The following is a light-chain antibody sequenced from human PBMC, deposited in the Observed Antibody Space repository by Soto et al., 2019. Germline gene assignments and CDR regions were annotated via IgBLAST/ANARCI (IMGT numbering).Light chain of an antibody. CDR1: SSDIGDYNF. CDR3: SSYTSTSPPFL. V-gene: IGLV2-14*01. J-gene: IGLJ1*01. CDR2: GVS. Sequence: QSALTQPASVSGSPAQSITISCTGSSSDIGDYNFVSWYRQHPGKAPKLMIYGVSLRPSGVSDRFSGSKSGNTASLTISGLQAEDEADYYCSSYTSTSPPFLFGTGTKLTVL.